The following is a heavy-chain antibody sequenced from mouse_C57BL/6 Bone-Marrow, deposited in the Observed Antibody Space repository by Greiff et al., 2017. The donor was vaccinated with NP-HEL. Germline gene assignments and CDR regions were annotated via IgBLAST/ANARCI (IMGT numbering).Heavy chain of an antibody. CDR3: ARKGSGYVFSYAMDY. J-gene: IGHJ4*01. CDR2: IHPNSGST. V-gene: IGHV1-64*01. D-gene: IGHD3-2*02. CDR1: GYTFTSYW. Sequence: QVQLQQPGAELVKPGASVKLSCKASGYTFTSYWMHWVKQRPGQGLEWIGMIHPNSGSTNYNEKFKSKATLTVDKSSSTAYMQLSSLTSEDSAVYYCARKGSGYVFSYAMDYWGQGTSVTVSS.